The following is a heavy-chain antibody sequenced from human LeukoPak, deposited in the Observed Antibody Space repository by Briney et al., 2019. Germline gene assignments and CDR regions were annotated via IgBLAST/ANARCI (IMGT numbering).Heavy chain of an antibody. D-gene: IGHD3-10*01. V-gene: IGHV3-30*02. J-gene: IGHJ5*02. Sequence: PGGSLRLSCAASGFTFSSYGMHWVRQAPGKGLEWVAFIRYDGSNKYYADSVKGRFTISRDNSKNTLYLQMNSLRAEDTAVYYCAKDPLRGYGRWFRVMGWFDPWGQGTLVTVSS. CDR3: AKDPLRGYGRWFRVMGWFDP. CDR1: GFTFSSYG. CDR2: IRYDGSNK.